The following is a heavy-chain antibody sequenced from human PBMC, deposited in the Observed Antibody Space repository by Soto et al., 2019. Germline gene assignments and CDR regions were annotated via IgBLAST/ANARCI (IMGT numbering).Heavy chain of an antibody. V-gene: IGHV1-69*01. CDR1: GGTFSSYA. CDR3: ARDASGIAARPGYFDY. J-gene: IGHJ4*02. D-gene: IGHD6-6*01. Sequence: QVQLVQSGAEVKKPGSSVKVSCKASGGTFSSYAISWVRQAPGQGLEWMGGIIPIFGTANYAQKFPGRVTITADESTSTAYMELSSLRSEDTAVYYCARDASGIAARPGYFDYWGQGTLVTVSS. CDR2: IIPIFGTA.